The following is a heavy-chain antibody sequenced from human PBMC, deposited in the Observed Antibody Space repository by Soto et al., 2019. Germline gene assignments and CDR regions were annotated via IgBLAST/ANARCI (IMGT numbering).Heavy chain of an antibody. CDR2: ISYDGSNK. V-gene: IGHV3-30-3*01. D-gene: IGHD3-10*01. Sequence: GGSLRLSCAASGFTFSSYAMHWVRQAPGKGLEWVAVISYDGSNKYYADSVKGRFTISRDNSKNTLYLQMNSLRAEDTAVYYCARGAIEWFGELSPGLRYYYYYGMDVWGQGTTVTVSS. J-gene: IGHJ6*02. CDR3: ARGAIEWFGELSPGLRYYYYYGMDV. CDR1: GFTFSSYA.